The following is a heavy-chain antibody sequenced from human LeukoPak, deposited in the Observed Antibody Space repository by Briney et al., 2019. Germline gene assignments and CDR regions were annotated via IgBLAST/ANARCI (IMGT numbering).Heavy chain of an antibody. V-gene: IGHV4-34*01. J-gene: IGHJ4*02. CDR3: ARSIELRLGELSPLTNYFDY. D-gene: IGHD3-16*02. CDR1: GGSFSGYY. CDR2: INHSGST. Sequence: SETLSLTCAVYGGSFSGYYWSWIRQPPGKGLEWIGEINHSGSTNYNSSLKSQVTISVDTSKNQFSLKLSSVTAADTAVYYCARSIELRLGELSPLTNYFDYWGQGTLVTVSS.